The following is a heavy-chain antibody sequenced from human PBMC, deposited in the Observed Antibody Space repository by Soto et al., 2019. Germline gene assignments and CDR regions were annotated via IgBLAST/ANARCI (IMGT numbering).Heavy chain of an antibody. CDR2: ISAYNGNT. CDR3: ARARQWLVYLDP. J-gene: IGHJ5*02. D-gene: IGHD6-19*01. Sequence: SEKVSCKASRYTFTSYGISWVRQAPGQGLEWMGWISAYNGNTNYAQKLQGRVTMTTDTSTSTAYMELRSLRSDDTAVYYCARARQWLVYLDPWGQGTLVTVSS. CDR1: RYTFTSYG. V-gene: IGHV1-18*01.